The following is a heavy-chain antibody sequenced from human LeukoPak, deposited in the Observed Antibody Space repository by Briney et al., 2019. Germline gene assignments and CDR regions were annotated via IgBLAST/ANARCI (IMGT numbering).Heavy chain of an antibody. V-gene: IGHV4-34*01. Sequence: SETPSLTCAVYGGSFSGYYRSWIRQPPGKGLEWIGEINHSGSTNYNPSLKSRVTISVDTSKNQFSLKLSSVTAADTAVYYCARLRGLRYFDWSYHYWGQGTLVTVSS. CDR1: GGSFSGYY. J-gene: IGHJ4*02. D-gene: IGHD3-9*01. CDR3: ARLRGLRYFDWSYHY. CDR2: INHSGST.